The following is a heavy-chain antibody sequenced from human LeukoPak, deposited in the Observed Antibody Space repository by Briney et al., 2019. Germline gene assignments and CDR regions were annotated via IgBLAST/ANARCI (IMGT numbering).Heavy chain of an antibody. CDR3: ARGGHYYEGAFDI. Sequence: SATLSLTCTVSGGSISSYYWSWIRQPPGKGLEWIGYIYYSGSTNYNPSLKSRVTISVDTSKNQFSLKLSSVTAADTAVYYCARGGHYYEGAFDIWGQGTMVTVSS. CDR2: IYYSGST. V-gene: IGHV4-59*01. D-gene: IGHD3-22*01. J-gene: IGHJ3*02. CDR1: GGSISSYY.